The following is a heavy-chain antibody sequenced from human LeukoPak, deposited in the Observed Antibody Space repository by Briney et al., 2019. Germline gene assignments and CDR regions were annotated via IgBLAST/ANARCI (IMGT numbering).Heavy chain of an antibody. Sequence: PGRSLRLSCAASGFNLDDYAMLWVRPAPGRGLEWVSGISWNSGSIGYADSVKGRFTISRDNAKNSLCLQMNSLRAEDTALYYCAKDMVPRFTLAGYSMVYWGQGTLVTVSS. V-gene: IGHV3-9*01. CDR3: AKDMVPRFTLAGYSMVY. CDR2: ISWNSGSI. D-gene: IGHD6-13*01. CDR1: GFNLDDYA. J-gene: IGHJ4*02.